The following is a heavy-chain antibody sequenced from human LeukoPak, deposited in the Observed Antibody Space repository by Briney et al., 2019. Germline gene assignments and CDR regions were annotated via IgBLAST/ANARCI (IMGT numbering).Heavy chain of an antibody. CDR2: IRSKAKNYAT. D-gene: IGHD3-10*01. CDR1: EFTFSGSA. J-gene: IGHJ6*02. V-gene: IGHV3-73*01. CDR3: TRLNGSGSLPLYHYYGMDV. Sequence: GGSLRLSCAASEFTFSGSAMHWVRQASGKGLEWVGRIRSKAKNYATAYAASVEGRFTISRDDSKNTAYLQMTSLKTEDTAVYYCTRLNGSGSLPLYHYYGMDVWGQGTTVTVSS.